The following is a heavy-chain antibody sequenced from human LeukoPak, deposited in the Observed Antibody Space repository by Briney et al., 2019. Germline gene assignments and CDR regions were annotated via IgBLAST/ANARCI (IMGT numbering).Heavy chain of an antibody. J-gene: IGHJ4*02. CDR3: ARNQGHDFYDSSGYYSFDY. D-gene: IGHD3-22*01. V-gene: IGHV4-59*08. CDR2: IYYSGST. Sequence: SETLSLTCTVSGGSIRSCYWSWIRQPPGKGLEWIGYIYYSGSTNYNPSLKSRVTISVDTSKNQFSLKLSSVTAADTAVYFCARNQGHDFYDSSGYYSFDYWGQGTLVTVSS. CDR1: GGSIRSCY.